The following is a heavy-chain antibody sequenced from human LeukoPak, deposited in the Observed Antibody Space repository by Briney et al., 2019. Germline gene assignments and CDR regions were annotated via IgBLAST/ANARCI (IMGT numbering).Heavy chain of an antibody. CDR2: IIPIFGTA. CDR1: GATFSSYA. CDR3: ARLDAFDI. V-gene: IGHV1-69*05. Sequence: SVTLSCTASGATFSSYAISWVRHAPGQGLEWMGGIIPIFGTANYAKNFHCRVTITTDESTSTAYMDLLRSEGTAVYYCARLDAFDIWGQGTMVTVSS. J-gene: IGHJ3*02.